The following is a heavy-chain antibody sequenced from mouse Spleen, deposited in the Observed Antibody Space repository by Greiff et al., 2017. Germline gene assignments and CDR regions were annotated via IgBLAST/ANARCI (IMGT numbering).Heavy chain of an antibody. CDR1: GYTFTSYT. Sequence: LVESGAELARPGASVKMSCKASGYTFTSYTMHWVKQRPGQGLEWIGYINPSSGYTKYNQKFKDKATLTADKSSSTAYMQLSSLTSEDSAVYYCARGRVITTYWGQGTTLTVSS. V-gene: IGHV1-4*01. D-gene: IGHD2-4*01. CDR2: INPSSGYT. CDR3: ARGRVITTY. J-gene: IGHJ2*01.